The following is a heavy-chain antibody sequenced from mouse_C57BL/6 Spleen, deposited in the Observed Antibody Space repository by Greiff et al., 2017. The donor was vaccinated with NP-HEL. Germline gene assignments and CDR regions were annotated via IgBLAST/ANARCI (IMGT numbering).Heavy chain of an antibody. J-gene: IGHJ4*01. CDR2: INPNNGGT. CDR3: ARQGLLRYAMDY. D-gene: IGHD1-1*01. V-gene: IGHV1-18*01. CDR1: GYTFTDYN. Sequence: VQLQQSGPELVKPGASVKIPCKASGYTFTDYNMDWVKQSHGKSLEWIGDINPNNGGTIYNQKFKGKATLTVDKSSSTAYMELRSLTSEETAVYYCARQGLLRYAMDYWGQGTSVTVSS.